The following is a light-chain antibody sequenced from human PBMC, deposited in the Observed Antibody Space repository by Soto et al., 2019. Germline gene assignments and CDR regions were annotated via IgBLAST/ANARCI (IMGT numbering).Light chain of an antibody. J-gene: IGLJ3*02. CDR2: EDN. V-gene: IGLV6-57*04. Sequence: NFMLTQPHSVSESPGETVTISCTRSSGSIASNYVQWYQQRPGSAPTTVIYEDNQRPSGVPDRFSGSIDSSSNSASLTISGLKTEDEADYYCQSYDSSTNWVFGGGTKLTVL. CDR3: QSYDSSTNWV. CDR1: SGSIASNY.